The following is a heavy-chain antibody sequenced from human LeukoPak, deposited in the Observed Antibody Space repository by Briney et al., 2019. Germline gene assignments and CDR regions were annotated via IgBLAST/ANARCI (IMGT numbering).Heavy chain of an antibody. CDR1: GFTFSSYD. D-gene: IGHD6-19*01. CDR3: AKGRVAVGGETFDY. V-gene: IGHV3-23*01. J-gene: IGHJ4*02. Sequence: GGSLRLSCAASGFTFSSYDMSWVRQAPGKGLEWVSAISGSGGSTYYADSVKGRFAISRDNYKNTLYLQINSLRAEDTAVYYCAKGRVAVGGETFDYWGQGTLVTVSS. CDR2: ISGSGGST.